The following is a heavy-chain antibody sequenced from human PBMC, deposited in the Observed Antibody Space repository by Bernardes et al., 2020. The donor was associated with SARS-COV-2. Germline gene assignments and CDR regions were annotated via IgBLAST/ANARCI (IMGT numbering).Heavy chain of an antibody. J-gene: IGHJ5*02. Sequence: GGSLRLSCAASGFIVSSDYMSWVRQAPGKGLEWVSVLYSGGSTYYADSVKGRFTISRDISKNTLYLQMNSLRAEDTAVYYCARHDWFDPWGQGTLVTVSS. V-gene: IGHV3-53*01. CDR2: LYSGGST. CDR3: ARHDWFDP. CDR1: GFIVSSDY.